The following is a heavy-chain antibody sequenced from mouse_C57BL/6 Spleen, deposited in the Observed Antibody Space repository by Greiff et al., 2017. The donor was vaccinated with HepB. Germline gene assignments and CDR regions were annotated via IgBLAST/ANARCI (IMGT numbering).Heavy chain of an antibody. CDR3: ARERKYDYEKRDSHYFDY. CDR1: GYTFTSYW. Sequence: QVQLQQPGAELVMPGASVKLSCKASGYTFTSYWMHWVKQRPGQGLEWIGEIDPSDSYTNYNQKFKGKSTLTVDKSSSTAYMQLSSLTSEDSAVYYCARERKYDYEKRDSHYFDYWGQGTTLTVSS. J-gene: IGHJ2*01. CDR2: IDPSDSYT. D-gene: IGHD2-4*01. V-gene: IGHV1-69*01.